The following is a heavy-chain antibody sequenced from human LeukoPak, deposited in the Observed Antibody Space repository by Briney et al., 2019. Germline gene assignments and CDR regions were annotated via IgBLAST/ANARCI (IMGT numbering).Heavy chain of an antibody. J-gene: IGHJ4*02. D-gene: IGHD6-19*01. Sequence: GRSLRLSCAASGFTFDDYAMHWVRQAPGKGLEWVSGIHWDSGGIGYADSVEGRFTISRDNAKNSLYLQMNSLRADDTAVYYCVRPSGIAVSGGTDYWGQGTLVTVSS. CDR1: GFTFDDYA. CDR3: VRPSGIAVSGGTDY. CDR2: IHWDSGGI. V-gene: IGHV3-9*01.